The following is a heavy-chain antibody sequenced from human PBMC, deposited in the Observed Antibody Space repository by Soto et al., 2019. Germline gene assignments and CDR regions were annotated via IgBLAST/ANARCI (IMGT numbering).Heavy chain of an antibody. D-gene: IGHD6-6*01. CDR3: ARGSSIAARMSPYYYGMDV. CDR1: GYTFTSYA. J-gene: IGHJ6*02. V-gene: IGHV1-18*01. Sequence: ASVKVSCKASGYTFTSYAISWVRQAPGQGLEWMGWISACNGNTNYAQKFQGRVTITRDTSASTAYMELSSLRSEDTAVYYCARGSSIAARMSPYYYGMDVWGQGTTVTVSS. CDR2: ISACNGNT.